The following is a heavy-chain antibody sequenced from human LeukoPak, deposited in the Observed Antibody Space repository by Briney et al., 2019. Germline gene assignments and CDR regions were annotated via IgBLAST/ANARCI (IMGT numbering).Heavy chain of an antibody. Sequence: ASVKVSCKASGGTFSSYAISWVRQAPGQGLEWMGWINPNSGGTNYAQKFQGRVTMTRDTSISTAYMELSRLRSDDTAVYYCARAPGIPSIAARPGYFDYWGQGTLVTVSS. CDR3: ARAPGIPSIAARPGYFDY. D-gene: IGHD6-6*01. J-gene: IGHJ4*02. CDR2: INPNSGGT. V-gene: IGHV1-2*02. CDR1: GGTFSSYA.